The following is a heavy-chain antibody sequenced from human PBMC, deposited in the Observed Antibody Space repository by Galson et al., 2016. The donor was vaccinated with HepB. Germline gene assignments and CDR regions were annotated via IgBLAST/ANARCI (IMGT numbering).Heavy chain of an antibody. CDR1: GFTFNSYW. D-gene: IGHD7-27*01. CDR2: IKQDGSEK. CDR3: AREGTGGFDI. V-gene: IGHV3-7*01. Sequence: SLRLSCAASGFTFNSYWMSWVRQAPGKGLEWVANIKQDGSEKYYVDSVKGRFTISRDNAKNSLYLQMNSLRAEDTAVYYCAREGTGGFDIWGQGTMVTVSS. J-gene: IGHJ3*02.